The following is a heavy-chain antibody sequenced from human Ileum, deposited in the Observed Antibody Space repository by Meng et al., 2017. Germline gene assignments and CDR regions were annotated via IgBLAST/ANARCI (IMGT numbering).Heavy chain of an antibody. V-gene: IGHV3-74*01. Sequence: GGSLRLSWAGSGFTFGDYWMHWVRQAPGKGLVWVSRIQGDGSNAAYADSVKGRFTISRDNAKNMLYLQMNSLRVDDTALYFCISNVDRGLNWCQGTLVTVSS. CDR1: GFTFGDYW. CDR3: ISNVDRGLN. J-gene: IGHJ4*02. CDR2: IQGDGSNA. D-gene: IGHD5-12*01.